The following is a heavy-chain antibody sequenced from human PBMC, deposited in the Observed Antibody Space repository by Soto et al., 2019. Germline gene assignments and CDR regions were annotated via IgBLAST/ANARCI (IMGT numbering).Heavy chain of an antibody. CDR2: ISPYTGNT. Sequence: QVQLVQSGDEVKKPGATVKVSCKASGYIFVNYGIAWVRQAPRQGLEWMGWISPYTGNTHSASKVQGRLTMTTDTSTSTAYMDLGNLTSDDTAVYYCVMVDNYVTPTPQDVWGQGTTVTVSS. J-gene: IGHJ6*02. D-gene: IGHD3-16*01. CDR1: GYIFVNYG. V-gene: IGHV1-18*01. CDR3: VMVDNYVTPTPQDV.